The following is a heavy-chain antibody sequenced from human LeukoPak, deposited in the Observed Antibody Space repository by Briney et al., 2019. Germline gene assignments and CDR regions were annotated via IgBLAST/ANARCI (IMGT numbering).Heavy chain of an antibody. CDR1: GGSISSYY. V-gene: IGHV4-59*01. J-gene: IGHJ5*02. CDR3: ARATTGEPYSWFDP. D-gene: IGHD7-27*01. Sequence: SEALSLTCTVSGGSISSYYWSWIRQPPGKGLEWIGYIYYAGSTNYNPSLRSRVTISVDTSKNQFSLKLSSVTAADTAVYYCARATTGEPYSWFDPWGQGTLVTVSS. CDR2: IYYAGST.